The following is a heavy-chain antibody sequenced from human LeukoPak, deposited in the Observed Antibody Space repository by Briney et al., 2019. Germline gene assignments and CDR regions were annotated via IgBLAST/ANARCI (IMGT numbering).Heavy chain of an antibody. D-gene: IGHD1/OR15-1a*01. CDR2: INRDGSST. V-gene: IGHV3-74*01. CDR3: ARGRLWNIDY. CDR1: GFTFSSYW. J-gene: IGHJ4*02. Sequence: PGGSLRLSRAASGFTFSSYWMHWVRQAPGKGLVWVSRINRDGSSTTYADSVKGRVTISRDNTKNTVYLQMNSLRAEDTAVYYYARGRLWNIDYWGQGTLVTVSS.